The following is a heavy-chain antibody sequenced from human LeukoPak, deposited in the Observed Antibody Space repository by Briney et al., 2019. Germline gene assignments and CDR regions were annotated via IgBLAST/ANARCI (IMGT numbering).Heavy chain of an antibody. J-gene: IGHJ4*02. Sequence: GGSLRLSCAASGFTFSSYGMHWVRQAPGKGLEWVAFIRYDGSNKYYADSVRGRFTISRDNSKNTLYLQMNSLRAEDTAIYYCAKDLVTGSLDYWGQGTLVTVSS. D-gene: IGHD3-10*01. CDR2: IRYDGSNK. CDR1: GFTFSSYG. CDR3: AKDLVTGSLDY. V-gene: IGHV3-30*02.